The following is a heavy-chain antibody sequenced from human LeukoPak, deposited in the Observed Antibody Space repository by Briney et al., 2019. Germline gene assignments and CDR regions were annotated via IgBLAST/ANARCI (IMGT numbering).Heavy chain of an antibody. CDR2: IIPIFGTA. Sequence: GASVKVSCKASGGTFSNYAISWVRQAPGQGLEWMGGIIPIFGTANYAQKFRGRVTITADESTSTAYMELSSLRSEDTAVYYCATGGIIAAAHNWFDPWGQGTLVTVSS. V-gene: IGHV1-69*13. CDR3: ATGGIIAAAHNWFDP. CDR1: GGTFSNYA. D-gene: IGHD6-13*01. J-gene: IGHJ5*02.